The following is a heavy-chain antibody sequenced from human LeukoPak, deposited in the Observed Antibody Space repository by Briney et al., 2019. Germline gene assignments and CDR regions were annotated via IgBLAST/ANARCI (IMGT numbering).Heavy chain of an antibody. V-gene: IGHV4-59*01. CDR1: GDSISSYY. CDR2: IYHSGST. Sequence: SETLSLTCTVPGDSISSYYWSWIRQPPGKGLEWIGYIYHSGSTNYNPSLKSRVTISADTSKEQFSLKLASVTAADTAVYYCATGYSSTWYYFDYWGQGTLVTVSS. J-gene: IGHJ4*02. D-gene: IGHD6-13*01. CDR3: ATGYSSTWYYFDY.